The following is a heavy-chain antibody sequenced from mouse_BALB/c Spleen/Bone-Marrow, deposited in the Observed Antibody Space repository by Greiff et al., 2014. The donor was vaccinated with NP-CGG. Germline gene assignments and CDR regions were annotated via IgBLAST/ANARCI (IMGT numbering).Heavy chain of an antibody. CDR3: ARYNEHYAMDY. V-gene: IGHV14-3*02. J-gene: IGHJ4*01. Sequence: VQLQQSGAELVKPGASVKLSCTASGFKRKERKVEREKKRKEKGKEGMGRKEAXXGXXXXXXXFQGKATITADTSSNTAYLQLSSLTSEDTAVYYCARYNEHYAMDYWGQGTSVTVSS. CDR2: KEAXXGXX. CDR1: GFKRKERK.